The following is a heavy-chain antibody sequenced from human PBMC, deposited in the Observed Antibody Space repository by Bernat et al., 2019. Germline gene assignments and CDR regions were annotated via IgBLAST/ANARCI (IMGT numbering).Heavy chain of an antibody. J-gene: IGHJ3*02. CDR1: GGSFSGYY. D-gene: IGHD6-13*01. CDR3: ARGRRISKVLYSSSWWLVVTTNNDAFDI. Sequence: QVQLQQWGAGLLKPSETLSLTCAVYGGSFSGYYWSWIRQPPGKGLEWIGEINHSGSTNYNPSLKSRVTISVDTSKNQFSLKLSSVTAADTAVYYCARGRRISKVLYSSSWWLVVTTNNDAFDIWGQGTMVTVSS. V-gene: IGHV4-34*01. CDR2: INHSGST.